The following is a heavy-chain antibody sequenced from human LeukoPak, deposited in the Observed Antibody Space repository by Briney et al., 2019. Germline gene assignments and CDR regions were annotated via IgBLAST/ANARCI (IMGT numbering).Heavy chain of an antibody. CDR1: GGSMTNYY. CDR3: ARSTDY. Sequence: SETLSLTCAVSGGSMTNYYWNWIRQPAGKGLEWIGHIYSSGSTNYNPSLKSRATMSVDTSKKQFFLNLMSVTAADTAVYYCARSTDYWGQGILVTVSS. CDR2: IYSSGST. J-gene: IGHJ4*02. V-gene: IGHV4-4*07.